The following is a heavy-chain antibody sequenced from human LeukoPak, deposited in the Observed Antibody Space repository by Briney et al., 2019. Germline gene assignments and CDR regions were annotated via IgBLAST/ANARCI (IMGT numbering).Heavy chain of an antibody. CDR1: GFTFSSYG. CDR2: IKPKTDGETT. J-gene: IGHJ4*02. V-gene: IGHV3-15*07. D-gene: IGHD2-21*01. Sequence: GRSLRLSCAASGFTFSSYGMYWVRQAPGKGLEWVGRIKPKTDGETTEYAAPVKDRFSISRDDSKSMMYLQMNSLKTEDTAVYYCITPLPYSAQGGQGTLVTVSS. CDR3: ITPLPYSAQ.